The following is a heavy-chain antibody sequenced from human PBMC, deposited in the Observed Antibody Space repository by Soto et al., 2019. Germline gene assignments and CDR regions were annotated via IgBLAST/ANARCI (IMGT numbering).Heavy chain of an antibody. Sequence: GGSLRLSCAASGFTFRSYNMHWVRQAPGKGLEWVAVISYDENNRYYTDSVKGRFTISRDNSKNTLYLKVNSLRAEDTAVYYCARAMDAAMASKDNWFDPWGQGTLVTVSA. CDR1: GFTFRSYN. CDR3: ARAMDAAMASKDNWFDP. J-gene: IGHJ5*02. CDR2: ISYDENNR. D-gene: IGHD5-18*01. V-gene: IGHV3-30-3*01.